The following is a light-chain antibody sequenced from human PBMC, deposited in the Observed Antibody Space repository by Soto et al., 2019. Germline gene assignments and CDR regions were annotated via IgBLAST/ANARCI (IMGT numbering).Light chain of an antibody. CDR1: SSDVGGYNY. V-gene: IGLV2-14*01. CDR2: EVT. Sequence: QSALTQPASVSGSPGQSITISCTGTSSDVGGYNYVSWYRQHPGKAPKLIISEVTVRPSGVSHRFSGSKSGNSASLTISGLQAEDEADYYCSSYTTTNTPYVFGSGTKVTVL. CDR3: SSYTTTNTPYV. J-gene: IGLJ1*01.